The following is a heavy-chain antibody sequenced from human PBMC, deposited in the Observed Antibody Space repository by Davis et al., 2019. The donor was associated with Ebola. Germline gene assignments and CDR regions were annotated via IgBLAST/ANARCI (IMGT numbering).Heavy chain of an antibody. CDR1: GYTFTNYD. Sequence: AASVKVSCKTSGYTFTNYDINWVRQATGQGLEWMGWMNPNSGNTGYAQKFQGRVTMTRNTSISTAYMELSSLRSEDTAVYYCARRLYCGGGSCYEYYYGMDVWGQGTTVTVSS. D-gene: IGHD2-15*01. J-gene: IGHJ6*02. CDR2: MNPNSGNT. V-gene: IGHV1-8*01. CDR3: ARRLYCGGGSCYEYYYGMDV.